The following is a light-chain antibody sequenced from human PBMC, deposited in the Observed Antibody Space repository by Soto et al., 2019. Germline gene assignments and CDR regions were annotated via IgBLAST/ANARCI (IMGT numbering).Light chain of an antibody. CDR1: QSVSSSY. CDR2: GAS. V-gene: IGKV3-20*01. Sequence: EIVLTQCPGTLSLSPGERATLSCRASQSVSSSYLAWYQQKPGQAPRLLIYGASSRATGIPDRFSGSGSGTDFTLTISRLEPEDFAVYYCQQYGSSRLTFGGGTKVEIK. J-gene: IGKJ4*01. CDR3: QQYGSSRLT.